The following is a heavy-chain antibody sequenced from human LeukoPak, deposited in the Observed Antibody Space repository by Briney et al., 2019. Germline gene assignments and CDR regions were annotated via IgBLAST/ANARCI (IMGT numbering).Heavy chain of an antibody. CDR1: GYTFTKYF. CDR3: ARVGYCSSTSCSDFDY. V-gene: IGHV1-46*01. Sequence: ASVKVSCKASGYTFTKYFIHWVRQAPGQGLEWMGIINPSGASTTYAQKFQGRVTMTRDMSTSTVYMQLNSLRSDDTAVYYCARVGYCSSTSCSDFDYWGQGTLVTVSS. J-gene: IGHJ4*02. CDR2: INPSGAST. D-gene: IGHD2-2*01.